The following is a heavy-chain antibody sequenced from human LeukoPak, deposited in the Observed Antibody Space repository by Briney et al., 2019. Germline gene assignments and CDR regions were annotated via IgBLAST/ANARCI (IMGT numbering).Heavy chain of an antibody. Sequence: PGGSLRLSCAASGFTFSRHAMHWVRQRPGEGLEYFSSISDNGGSTFYANSVKGRFTISRDNSNNMLYLQMGSLRVEDMAVYYCSRGLDRGYAYGPLEWGQGDLVTVSS. CDR3: SRGLDRGYAYGPLE. J-gene: IGHJ4*02. V-gene: IGHV3-64*01. D-gene: IGHD5-18*01. CDR2: ISDNGGST. CDR1: GFTFSRHA.